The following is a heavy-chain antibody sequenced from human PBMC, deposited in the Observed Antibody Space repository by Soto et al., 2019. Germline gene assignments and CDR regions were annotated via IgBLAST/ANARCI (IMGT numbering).Heavy chain of an antibody. CDR3: ARSKRELGIEGRPRLSRTVDS. D-gene: IGHD6-6*01. CDR1: GASFSDYY. J-gene: IGHJ4*02. V-gene: IGHV4-34*01. Sequence: SETLSLTCAVYGASFSDYYWNWIRQPPGKGLEWIGEINHFTSTNYNPSLKSRVTISLDTSKNQFFLKLRSVTAADTAVYYCARSKRELGIEGRPRLSRTVDSWGQGTLVTVS. CDR2: INHFTST.